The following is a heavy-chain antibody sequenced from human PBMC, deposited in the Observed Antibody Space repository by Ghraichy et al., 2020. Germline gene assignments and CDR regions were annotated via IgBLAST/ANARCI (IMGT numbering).Heavy chain of an antibody. J-gene: IGHJ3*02. CDR3: ARTSHPERTDFWSGPDAFDI. D-gene: IGHD3-3*01. V-gene: IGHV3-48*01. CDR1: GFTFSSYS. CDR2: ISSSSSTI. Sequence: GGSLRLSCAASGFTFSSYSMNWVRQAPGKGLEWVSYISSSSSTIYYADSVKGRFTISRDNAKNSLYLQMNSLRAEDMAVYYCARTSHPERTDFWSGPDAFDIWGQGTMVTVSS.